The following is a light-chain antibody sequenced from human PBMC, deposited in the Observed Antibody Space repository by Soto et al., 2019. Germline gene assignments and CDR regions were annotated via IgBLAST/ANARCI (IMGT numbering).Light chain of an antibody. Sequence: EIVVTQSTGTLSLSPGERATLSCRASQSVSSSYLAWYQQRPGQAPRLLIYGASSRATGIPDRFSGSGSGTDFSLTISRLEPEDFAVYYCQQYGVSPRTFGQGTKVDIK. J-gene: IGKJ1*01. CDR3: QQYGVSPRT. CDR1: QSVSSSY. V-gene: IGKV3-20*01. CDR2: GAS.